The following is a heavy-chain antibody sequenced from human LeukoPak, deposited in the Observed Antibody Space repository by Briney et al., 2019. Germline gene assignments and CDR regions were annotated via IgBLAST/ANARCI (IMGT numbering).Heavy chain of an antibody. CDR2: IYPGYSDT. Sequence: GEPLKISCQGFGYSFTNYWIGWVRPMPGKGLEWMGIIYPGYSDTIYSPSFQGQVTISADKSISTAYLQWSSLRASDTAMYYCARMMRTTISQNWFDPWGQGTLVTVSS. V-gene: IGHV5-51*01. CDR1: GYSFTNYW. D-gene: IGHD1-14*01. J-gene: IGHJ5*02. CDR3: ARMMRTTISQNWFDP.